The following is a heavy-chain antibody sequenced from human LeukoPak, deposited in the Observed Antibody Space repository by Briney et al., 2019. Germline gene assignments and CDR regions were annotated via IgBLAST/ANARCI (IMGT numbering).Heavy chain of an antibody. CDR2: INPNGGST. D-gene: IGHD1-26*01. J-gene: IGHJ4*02. CDR3: ARDPSGSWQWSDY. V-gene: IGHV1-46*01. Sequence: GASVKVSCKASGYTXTSYYMHWVRQAPGQGLEWMGVINPNGGSTTYAQKFQGRVTMTRDRSTTTVYMELSSLRSEDTAVYYCARDPSGSWQWSDYWGQGTLVTVSS. CDR1: GYTXTSYY.